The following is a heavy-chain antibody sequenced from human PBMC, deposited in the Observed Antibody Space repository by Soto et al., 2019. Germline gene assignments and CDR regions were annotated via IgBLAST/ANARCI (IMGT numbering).Heavy chain of an antibody. D-gene: IGHD3-3*01. J-gene: IGHJ6*02. CDR1: GGTFSSYA. V-gene: IGHV1-69*12. Sequence: QVQLVQSGAEVKKPGSSVKVSCKASGGTFSSYAISWVRQAPGQGLEWMGGLLPIFGTANYAQKFQGRVTTPADESTSTAYMELSSLRSEDTAVYYCARARITIFGVALPYGMDVWGQGTTVTVSS. CDR3: ARARITIFGVALPYGMDV. CDR2: LLPIFGTA.